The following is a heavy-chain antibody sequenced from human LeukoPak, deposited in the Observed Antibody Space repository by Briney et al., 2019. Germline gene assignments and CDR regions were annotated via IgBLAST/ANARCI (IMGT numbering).Heavy chain of an antibody. CDR3: ARDETYGGNSGY. CDR1: GFTFSSYA. V-gene: IGHV3-21*01. CDR2: ISSSSSYI. J-gene: IGHJ4*02. D-gene: IGHD4-23*01. Sequence: GGSLRLSCAASGFTFSSYAMNWVRQAPGKGLEWVSSISSSSSYIYYADSVKGRFTISRDNAKNSLYLQMNSLRAEDTALYYCARDETYGGNSGYWGQGTLVTVSS.